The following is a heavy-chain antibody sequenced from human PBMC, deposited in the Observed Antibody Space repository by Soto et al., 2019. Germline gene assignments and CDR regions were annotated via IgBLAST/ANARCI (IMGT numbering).Heavy chain of an antibody. CDR1: GYSFTSYW. V-gene: IGHV5-10-1*01. Sequence: GASLKISCKGSGYSFTSYWISWVRQMPGKGLEWMGRIDPGDSYTNYSPSLQGHVTISVDKSISTAYLQWSSLKASDTAMYYCARRYCSTSSCTRNYYAMDVWGQGTTVTVSS. J-gene: IGHJ6*02. CDR2: IDPGDSYT. D-gene: IGHD2-2*01. CDR3: ARRYCSTSSCTRNYYAMDV.